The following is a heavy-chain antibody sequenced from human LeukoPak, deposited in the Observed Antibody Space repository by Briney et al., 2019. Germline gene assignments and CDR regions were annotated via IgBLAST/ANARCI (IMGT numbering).Heavy chain of an antibody. CDR3: SRGDDYGDS. D-gene: IGHD3-16*01. J-gene: IGHJ5*01. Sequence: GGSLRLSCAASGFYVSNSYMSWVRQAPGKGLQWVSFIYVGGSTYYAESVKGRFTISRDNSQNTLNLQVSSLRVEDTAVYYCSRGDDYGDSWGQGTLVTVSS. CDR1: GFYVSNSY. CDR2: IYVGGST. V-gene: IGHV3-66*01.